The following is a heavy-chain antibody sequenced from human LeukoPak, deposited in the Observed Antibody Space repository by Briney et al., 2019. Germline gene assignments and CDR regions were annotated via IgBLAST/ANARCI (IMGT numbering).Heavy chain of an antibody. V-gene: IGHV3-21*01. CDR2: ISSGSGYI. J-gene: IGHJ4*02. CDR3: ARGYGDYGKYYFDS. Sequence: PGGSLRLSCAASGFTFSTYPMNWARQAPGKGLEWVSSISSGSGYIYYADSVKGRFTISRDNAKNSLYLQMNSLRAEDTAVYYCARGYGDYGKYYFDSWGQGTLVTSST. D-gene: IGHD4-17*01. CDR1: GFTFSTYP.